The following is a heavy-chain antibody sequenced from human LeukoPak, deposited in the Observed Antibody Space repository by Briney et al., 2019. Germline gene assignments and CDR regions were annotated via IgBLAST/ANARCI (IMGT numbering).Heavy chain of an antibody. CDR3: VRDGGSGSPYDF. CDR1: GYTFTHYF. D-gene: IGHD3-10*01. Sequence: ASVKVSCKASGYTFTHYFAHWVRQAPGQGLQWMGWINPNTGATSYPQKFQGRVTITRDTSISTAYMELRSLRSDDTAIYYCVRDGGSGSPYDFWRQGTLVTVSS. V-gene: IGHV1-2*02. CDR2: INPNTGAT. J-gene: IGHJ4*02.